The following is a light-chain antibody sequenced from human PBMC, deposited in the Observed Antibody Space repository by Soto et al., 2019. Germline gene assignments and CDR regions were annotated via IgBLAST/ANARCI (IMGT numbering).Light chain of an antibody. CDR3: QQYNTYPWT. CDR1: QSISTW. V-gene: IGKV1-5*01. CDR2: DAS. Sequence: DMQMTKSPSTLSASIGDRVTITCRASQSISTWLAWYQQKPGKAPKLLIYDASRLESGVPSRFSGSGSGTEFTLTISSLQPDDFATYYCQQYNTYPWTFGQGTKVDI. J-gene: IGKJ1*01.